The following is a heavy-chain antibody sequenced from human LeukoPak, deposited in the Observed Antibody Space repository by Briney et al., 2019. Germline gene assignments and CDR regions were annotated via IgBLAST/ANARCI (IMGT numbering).Heavy chain of an antibody. CDR3: ARETYYYGSGSYDFDY. V-gene: IGHV1-18*01. D-gene: IGHD3-10*01. Sequence: ASVKVSCKASGYTFTSYGISWVRQAPGQGLEWMGWISAYNGNTNYAQKLQGRVTMTTDTSTSTAYMELRSLRSDDTAVYYCARETYYYGSGSYDFDYWGQGTLVTASS. CDR1: GYTFTSYG. J-gene: IGHJ4*02. CDR2: ISAYNGNT.